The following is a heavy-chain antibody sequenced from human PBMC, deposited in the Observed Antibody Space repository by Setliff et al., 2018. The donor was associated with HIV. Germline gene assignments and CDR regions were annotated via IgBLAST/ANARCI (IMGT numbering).Heavy chain of an antibody. Sequence: PGGSLRLSCAASGFTLSSTYMAGVRQAPGKGLEWVSTIDGSGDTYHADSVKGGFTLSRDTTKSTMYLQMNSLRREDTAVYYCARVRLYNTALDSWGQGTRVTGSS. D-gene: IGHD3-3*01. CDR2: IDGSGDT. J-gene: IGHJ1*01. CDR3: ARVRLYNTALDS. CDR1: GFTLSSTY. V-gene: IGHV3-66*02.